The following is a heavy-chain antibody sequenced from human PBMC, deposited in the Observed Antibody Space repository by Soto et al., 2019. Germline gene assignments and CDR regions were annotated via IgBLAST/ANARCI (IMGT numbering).Heavy chain of an antibody. D-gene: IGHD3-10*01. Sequence: EVQLVESGGGLVQPGGSLRLSCAGSGFTLSTYWMHWVRPTPGKGLEWVANIKHDGTAKYYVDSVKERFTISRDNAQNALYLQMTSLRAEDTAVYFCERAIGGVDAFWGQGTLVTVSS. CDR1: GFTLSTYW. CDR3: ERAIGGVDAF. CDR2: IKHDGTAK. J-gene: IGHJ4*02. V-gene: IGHV3-7*01.